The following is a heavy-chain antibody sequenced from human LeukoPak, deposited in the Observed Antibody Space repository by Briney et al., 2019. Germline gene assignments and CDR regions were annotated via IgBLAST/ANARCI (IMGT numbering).Heavy chain of an antibody. CDR1: GGSISTYY. Sequence: SETLSLTCTVSGGSISTYYWSWIRQPPGKGLEWIGYIYYTGTTGYNPSLKSRVTISVDTSKNQFSLKLSSVTAADTAVYYCARSSSPGIYWADYWGQGTLVTVSS. CDR2: IYYTGTT. V-gene: IGHV4-59*01. CDR3: ARSSSPGIYWADY. D-gene: IGHD1-26*01. J-gene: IGHJ4*02.